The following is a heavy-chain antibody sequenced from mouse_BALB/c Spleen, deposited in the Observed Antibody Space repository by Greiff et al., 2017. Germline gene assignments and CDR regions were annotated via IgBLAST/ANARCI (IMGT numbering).Heavy chain of an antibody. V-gene: IGHV1-5*01. CDR2: IYPGNSDT. Sequence: EVQLQQSGTVLARPGASVKMSCKASGYSFTSYWMHWVKQRPGQGLEWIGAIYPGNSDTSYNQKFKGKAKLTAVTSASTAYMELSSLTNEDSAVYYCTREGKLTDAMDYWGQGTSVTVSS. CDR3: TREGKLTDAMDY. CDR1: GYSFTSYW. D-gene: IGHD4-1*01. J-gene: IGHJ4*01.